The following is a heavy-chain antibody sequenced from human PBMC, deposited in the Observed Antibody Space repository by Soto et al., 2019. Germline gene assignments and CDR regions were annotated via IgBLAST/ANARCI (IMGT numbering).Heavy chain of an antibody. CDR2: ISYDGSNK. D-gene: IGHD3-16*02. CDR3: ARDFGGLRLGELSLIPYFDY. Sequence: PGGSLRLSCAASGFTFSSYSMNWVRQAPGKGLEWVAVISYDGSNKYYADSVKGRFTISRDNSKNTLYLQMNSLRAEDTAVYYCARDFGGLRLGELSLIPYFDYWGQGTLVTVSS. CDR1: GFTFSSYS. J-gene: IGHJ4*02. V-gene: IGHV3-30*03.